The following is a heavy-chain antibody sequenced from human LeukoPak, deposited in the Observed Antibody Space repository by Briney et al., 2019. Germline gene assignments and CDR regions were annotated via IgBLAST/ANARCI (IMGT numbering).Heavy chain of an antibody. CDR2: TDSDGGST. V-gene: IGHV3-74*03. Sequence: GSLPRSSAASGFTFSSYWLHWVREAPGQGLVWVSRTDSDGGSTAYADSVKRRFTISRDNGIHTVYLQMNSLRVEDTAVYYCARGGSYVTQPFVQWGQDARLTVSS. J-gene: IGHJ1*01. D-gene: IGHD1-26*01. CDR1: GFTFSSYW. CDR3: ARGGSYVTQPFVQ.